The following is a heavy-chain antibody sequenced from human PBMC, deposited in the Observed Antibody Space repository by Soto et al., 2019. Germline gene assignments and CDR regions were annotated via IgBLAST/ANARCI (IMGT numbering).Heavy chain of an antibody. CDR3: ARIRGLGEVSPYFDH. Sequence: SETLSLTCTVSGVSISSSSSYWGWIRQPPGKGLEWVGYIYYLGNTYYNPSLRSRVTISVDTSKNQFSLRVRSVTAADTAVYYCARIRGLGEVSPYFDHWGQGARVTVSS. D-gene: IGHD3-16*01. CDR2: IYYLGNT. J-gene: IGHJ4*02. V-gene: IGHV4-39*07. CDR1: GVSISSSSSY.